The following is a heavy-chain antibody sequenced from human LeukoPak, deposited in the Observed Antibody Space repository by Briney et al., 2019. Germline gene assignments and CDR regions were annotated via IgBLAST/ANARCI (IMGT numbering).Heavy chain of an antibody. CDR1: GGSISSYY. D-gene: IGHD3-10*01. Sequence: SETLSLTCTVPGGSISSYYWSWIRQPPGKGLEWIGYIYYSGSTNYNPSLKSRVTISVDTSKNQFSLKLSSVTAADTAVYYCARDRRGSGSYYDYYYYGMDVWGKGTTVTVSS. CDR2: IYYSGST. V-gene: IGHV4-59*01. J-gene: IGHJ6*04. CDR3: ARDRRGSGSYYDYYYYGMDV.